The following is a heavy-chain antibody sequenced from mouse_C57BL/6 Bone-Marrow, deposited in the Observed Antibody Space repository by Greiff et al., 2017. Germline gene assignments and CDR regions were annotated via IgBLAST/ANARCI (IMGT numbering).Heavy chain of an antibody. Sequence: EVQRVESGPGLAKPSQTLSLTCSVTGYSITSDYWNWIRKFPGNKLEYMGYINSSGSTSYNPSLKSGISINRDTSKIQYYLQVNSVTTEDTSTYYCASWEFAYWGQGTLVTVSA. CDR1: GYSITSDY. J-gene: IGHJ3*01. V-gene: IGHV3-8*01. D-gene: IGHD4-1*01. CDR2: INSSGST. CDR3: ASWEFAY.